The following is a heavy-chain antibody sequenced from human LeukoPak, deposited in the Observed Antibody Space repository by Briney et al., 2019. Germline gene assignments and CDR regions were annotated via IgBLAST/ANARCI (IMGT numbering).Heavy chain of an antibody. CDR3: ARDRHLRTMGATNDY. D-gene: IGHD1-26*01. V-gene: IGHV1-2*02. J-gene: IGHJ4*02. CDR2: INPNSGGT. CDR1: GYTFTGYY. Sequence: GASVKVSCKASGYTFTGYYMHWVRQAPGQGLEWMGWINPNSGGTNYAQKFQGRVTMTRDTSISTAYMELNRLRSDDTAVYYCARDRHLRTMGATNDYWGQGTLVTVSS.